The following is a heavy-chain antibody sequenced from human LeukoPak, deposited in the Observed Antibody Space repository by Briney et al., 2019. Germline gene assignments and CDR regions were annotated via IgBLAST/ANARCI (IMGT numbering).Heavy chain of an antibody. D-gene: IGHD3-22*01. CDR1: GFTFSSYA. CDR2: ISGSGGST. V-gene: IGHV3-23*01. CDR3: AKDVIADSSGYPYYFDY. Sequence: GGSLRLSCAASGFTFSSYAMSWVRQAPGKGLERVSAISGSGGSTYYADSVKGRFTISRDNSKNTLYLQMNSLRAEDTAVYYCAKDVIADSSGYPYYFDYWGQGTLVTVSS. J-gene: IGHJ4*02.